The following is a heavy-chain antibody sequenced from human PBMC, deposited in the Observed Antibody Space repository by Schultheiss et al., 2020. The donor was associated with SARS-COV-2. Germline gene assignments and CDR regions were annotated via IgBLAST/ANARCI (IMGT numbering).Heavy chain of an antibody. J-gene: IGHJ6*02. Sequence: ASVKVSCKASGYTFTGYSVHWVRQAPGQGLEWMGRINPNSGGTNYAQKFQGRVTMTEDTSTDTAYMELSSLRSEDTAVYYCAGPLGDPDDYYGMDVWGQGTTVTVSS. CDR1: GYTFTGYS. CDR2: INPNSGGT. V-gene: IGHV1-2*06. CDR3: AGPLGDPDDYYGMDV. D-gene: IGHD2-21*02.